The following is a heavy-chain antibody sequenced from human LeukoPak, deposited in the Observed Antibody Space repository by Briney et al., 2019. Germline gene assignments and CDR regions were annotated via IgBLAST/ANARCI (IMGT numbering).Heavy chain of an antibody. V-gene: IGHV1-2*02. Sequence: ASVKVSCKASGYTFTDYYILWVRQAPGQGPEWMGWINPNSGGTNYAQSFKGRVTMTRDTSISTAYMEVNSLTSDDTAVYYCARDLPKTGYVGALDIWGQGTMVTVSS. CDR1: GYTFTDYY. D-gene: IGHD5-12*01. J-gene: IGHJ3*02. CDR3: ARDLPKTGYVGALDI. CDR2: INPNSGGT.